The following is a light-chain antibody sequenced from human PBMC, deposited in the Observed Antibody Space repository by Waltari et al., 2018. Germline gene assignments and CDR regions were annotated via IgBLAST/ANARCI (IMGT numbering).Light chain of an antibody. J-gene: IGKJ2*01. CDR3: QQYYSTPYT. CDR1: QSVLYSSNNKNY. CDR2: WAS. V-gene: IGKV4-1*01. Sequence: IVMTQSPDSLAVSLGERATINCKSSQSVLYSSNNKNYLAWHQQKPGQPPKLLLYWASTRESGVPDRFSGSGSGTDFTLTISTLQAEDVAIYYCQQYYSTPYTFGQGTKLEIK.